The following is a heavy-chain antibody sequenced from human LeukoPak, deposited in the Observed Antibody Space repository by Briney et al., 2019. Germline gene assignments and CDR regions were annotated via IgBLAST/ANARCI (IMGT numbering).Heavy chain of an antibody. Sequence: PGGSLRLSCAASGFTFSSYSMNWVRQAPGKGLEWVSSISSSSSYIYYADSVKGRFTISRDNSKNTLYLQMNSLRAEDTAVYYCAKAYRIAAAGRNDAFDIWGQGTMVTVSS. CDR1: GFTFSSYS. V-gene: IGHV3-21*01. CDR2: ISSSSSYI. CDR3: AKAYRIAAAGRNDAFDI. D-gene: IGHD6-13*01. J-gene: IGHJ3*02.